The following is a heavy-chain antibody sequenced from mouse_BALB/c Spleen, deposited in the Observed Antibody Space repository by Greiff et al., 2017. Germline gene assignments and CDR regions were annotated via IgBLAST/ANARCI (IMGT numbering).Heavy chain of an antibody. V-gene: IGHV14-1*02. CDR2: IDPENGNT. J-gene: IGHJ3*01. Sequence: EVQLQESGAELVRPGALVKLSCKASGFNIKDYYMHWVKQRPEQGLEWIGWIDPENGNTIYDPKFQGKASITADTSSNTAYLQLSSLTSEDTAVYYCASNFAYWGQGTLVTVSA. CDR1: GFNIKDYY. CDR3: ASNFAY.